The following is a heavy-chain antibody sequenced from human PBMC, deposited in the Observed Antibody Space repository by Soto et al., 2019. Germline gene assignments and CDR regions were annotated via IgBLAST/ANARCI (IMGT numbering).Heavy chain of an antibody. J-gene: IGHJ3*02. D-gene: IGHD3-22*01. CDR2: IYYSGST. V-gene: IGHV4-31*03. CDR1: GGSISSGGYY. CDR3: VSSALSDAFDI. Sequence: QVQLQESGPGLVMPSQTLSLTYIVSGGSISSGGYYCSWIRQHQGKGLEWIGYIYYSGSTYYNPSLKSRVAISVDTSKNQRSLKLSSVTAADTAVYYCVSSALSDAFDIWGQGTMVTVSS.